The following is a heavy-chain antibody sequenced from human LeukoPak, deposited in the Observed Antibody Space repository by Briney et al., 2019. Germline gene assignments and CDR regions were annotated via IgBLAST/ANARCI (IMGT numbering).Heavy chain of an antibody. CDR2: IYYSGST. D-gene: IGHD6-19*01. CDR1: GYSISSSNW. J-gene: IGHJ4*02. V-gene: IGHV4-28*03. Sequence: PSDTLSLTRAVSGYSISSSNWWGWIRQPPGKGLEWIGYIYYSGSTYYNPSLKSRVTMSVDTSKNQFSLKLSSVTAADTAVYYCARDHSSGWYVGGFDYWGQGTLVTVSS. CDR3: ARDHSSGWYVGGFDY.